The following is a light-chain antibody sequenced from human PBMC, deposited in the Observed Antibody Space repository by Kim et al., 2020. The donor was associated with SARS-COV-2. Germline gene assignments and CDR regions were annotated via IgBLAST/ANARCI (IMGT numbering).Light chain of an antibody. CDR1: QDIKFF. J-gene: IGKJ5*01. Sequence: ESAGDRVTITCQASQDIKFFLNWYQQKAGKGPKLLIYDATNLEEGVPARFAGSGSGTEFTLTISSVQPDDFATYYCQQYHALPPTFGQGTRLEIK. CDR3: QQYHALPPT. V-gene: IGKV1-33*01. CDR2: DAT.